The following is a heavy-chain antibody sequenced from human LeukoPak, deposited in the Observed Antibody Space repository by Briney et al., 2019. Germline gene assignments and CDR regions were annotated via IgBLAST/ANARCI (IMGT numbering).Heavy chain of an antibody. D-gene: IGHD2-2*01. CDR1: GGTFSSYA. V-gene: IGHV1-69*01. Sequence: SVRVSCKASGGTFSSYAISWVRQAPGQGLEWMGGIIPIFGTANYAQKFQGRVTITADESTSTAYMELSSLRSEDTAVYYCARLRGYCSSTSCYAGRREVGYFDYWGQGTLVTVSS. J-gene: IGHJ4*02. CDR3: ARLRGYCSSTSCYAGRREVGYFDY. CDR2: IIPIFGTA.